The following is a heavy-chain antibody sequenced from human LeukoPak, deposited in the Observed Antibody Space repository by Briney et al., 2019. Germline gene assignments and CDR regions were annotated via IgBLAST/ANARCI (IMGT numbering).Heavy chain of an antibody. CDR1: GGSINNDY. V-gene: IGHV4-59*01. CDR2: IKYNGYT. J-gene: IGHJ4*02. CDR3: ARSKILLREGFDY. D-gene: IGHD2-15*01. Sequence: SETLSLTCTVSGGSINNDYWSWIRQPPGKGLEWLGYIKYNGYTNYNPSLKSRVTMSIDASKKQFSLKLSSVTAADTAVYYCARSKILLREGFDYWGQGTLLTVSS.